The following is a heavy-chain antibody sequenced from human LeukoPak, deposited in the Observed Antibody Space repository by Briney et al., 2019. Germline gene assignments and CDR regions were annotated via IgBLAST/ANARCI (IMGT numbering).Heavy chain of an antibody. CDR3: AQDAQRGFDYSNSLEY. D-gene: IGHD4-11*01. CDR2: IWSDKSNK. Sequence: GGSLRLSCAASGFIFNHHAMHWVRQAPGKGLEWVAAIWSDKSNKFYADSVRGRFTISRDDSRKTVYLQMEKMTAEDTAFYYFAQDAQRGFDYSNSLEYWGQGALVTVAS. V-gene: IGHV3-33*06. J-gene: IGHJ4*02. CDR1: GFIFNHHA.